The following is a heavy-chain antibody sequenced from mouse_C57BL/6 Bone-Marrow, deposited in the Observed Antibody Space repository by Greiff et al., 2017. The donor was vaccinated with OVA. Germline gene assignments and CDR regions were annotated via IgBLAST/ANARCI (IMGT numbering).Heavy chain of an antibody. CDR1: GYTFTSYD. V-gene: IGHV1-85*01. J-gene: IGHJ1*03. CDR3: ARRIYYGNYSWYFDV. CDR2: IYPRDGST. Sequence: VKLMESGPELVKPGASVKLSCKASGYTFTSYDINWVKQRPGQGLEWIGWIYPRDGSTKYNEKFKGKATLTVDTSSSTAYMELHSLTSEDSAVYFCARRIYYGNYSWYFDVWGTGTTVTVSS. D-gene: IGHD2-1*01.